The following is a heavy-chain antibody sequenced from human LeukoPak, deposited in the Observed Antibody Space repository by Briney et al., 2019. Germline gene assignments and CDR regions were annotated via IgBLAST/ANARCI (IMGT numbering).Heavy chain of an antibody. CDR3: ARGYGSGSYSYFDY. J-gene: IGHJ4*02. CDR2: INPNSGGT. Sequence: GASVKVSCKASGYTFTGYYMRWVRQAPGQGLEWMGWINPNSGGTNYAQKFQGRVTMTRDTSISTAYMELSRLRSDDTAVYYCARGYGSGSYSYFDYWGQGTLVTVSS. V-gene: IGHV1-2*02. D-gene: IGHD3-10*01. CDR1: GYTFTGYY.